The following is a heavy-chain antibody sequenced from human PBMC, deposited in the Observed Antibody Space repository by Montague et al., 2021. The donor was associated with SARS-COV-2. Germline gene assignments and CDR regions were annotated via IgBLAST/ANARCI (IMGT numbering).Heavy chain of an antibody. J-gene: IGHJ4*02. CDR2: VSHPGSA. D-gene: IGHD2-21*01. V-gene: IGHV4-34*01. CDR1: SESFNGYY. Sequence: SETLSLTCAVYSESFNGYYWTWIRQPPGKGLEWIGEVSHPGSAKYNPTLKSRVSISLNTYRKQVSLSLTSVTAADTATYYCARGGCNRVICVVSPCYYFDYWGQGTTVTVSA. CDR3: ARGGCNRVICVVSPCYYFDY.